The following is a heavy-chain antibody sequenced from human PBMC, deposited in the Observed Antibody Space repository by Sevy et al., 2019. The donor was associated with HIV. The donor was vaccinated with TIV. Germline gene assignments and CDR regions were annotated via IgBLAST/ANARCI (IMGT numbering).Heavy chain of an antibody. J-gene: IGHJ4*02. D-gene: IGHD3-22*01. Sequence: GGSLRLSCAASEFSVTDNYMSWVRQAPGKGMEWVAIIWSDGAYQYHGDSVKGRFTISRDNSKNTLYLQMNNVRVEDTAVYYCARGGYYYDNAAYYALDSWGQGTLVTVSS. V-gene: IGHV3-33*08. CDR1: EFSVTDNY. CDR2: IWSDGAYQ. CDR3: ARGGYYYDNAAYYALDS.